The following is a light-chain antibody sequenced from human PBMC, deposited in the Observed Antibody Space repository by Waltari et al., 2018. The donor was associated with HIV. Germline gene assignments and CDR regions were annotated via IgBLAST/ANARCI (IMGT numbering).Light chain of an antibody. CDR3: AAWDDSLNDYV. Sequence: QSVLTQPPSVSEAPRQRVTISCSGSSSNIGTNAVTWYQQLPGKAPKLLINYTSLLLPGVSDLFSGSKSGTSASLAISGLQSEDEADYFCAAWDDSLNDYVFGTVTKVTVL. J-gene: IGLJ1*01. CDR2: YTS. CDR1: SSNIGTNA. V-gene: IGLV1-36*01.